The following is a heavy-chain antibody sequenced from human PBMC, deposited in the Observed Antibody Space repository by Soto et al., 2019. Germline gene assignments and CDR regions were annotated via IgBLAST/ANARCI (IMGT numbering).Heavy chain of an antibody. CDR3: TADHWS. D-gene: IGHD3-3*01. CDR1: GGSFSGYY. Sequence: PSETLSLTCAVYGGSFSGYYWSWIRQPPGKGLEWVGEINHSGSTNYNPALKSRVTISVDTSKNQCSLKLSSVTAADTAVYFCTADHWSWGQGTLVTVSS. J-gene: IGHJ4*02. CDR2: INHSGST. V-gene: IGHV4-34*01.